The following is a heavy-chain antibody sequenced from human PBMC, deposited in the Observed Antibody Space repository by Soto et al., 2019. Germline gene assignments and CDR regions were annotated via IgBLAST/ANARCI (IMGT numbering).Heavy chain of an antibody. Sequence: SETLSLTCAVSAGSISSRNWWTWVRQSPGKGLEWIGEIHHSGSTNYNPSLKSRVTISVDNSKNQFSLKLTSVTAADTAVYYCARAVAEYYDLWSGYQYYGMDVWGQGTTVTVSS. D-gene: IGHD3-3*01. J-gene: IGHJ6*02. CDR1: AGSISSRNW. CDR3: ARAVAEYYDLWSGYQYYGMDV. CDR2: IHHSGST. V-gene: IGHV4-4*02.